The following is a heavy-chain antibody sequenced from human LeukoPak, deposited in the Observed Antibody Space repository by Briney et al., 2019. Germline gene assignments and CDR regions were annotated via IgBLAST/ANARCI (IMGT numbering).Heavy chain of an antibody. CDR3: AREATVVKTYYFDY. V-gene: IGHV1-69*04. D-gene: IGHD4-23*01. J-gene: IGHJ4*02. CDR2: IIPILGIA. Sequence: SVKVSCKASGGTFSSYAISWVRQAPGQGLEWMGRIIPILGIANYAQKFQGRVTITADKSTSTAYMELSSLRSEDTAVYYCAREATVVKTYYFDYWGQGTLVTVSS. CDR1: GGTFSSYA.